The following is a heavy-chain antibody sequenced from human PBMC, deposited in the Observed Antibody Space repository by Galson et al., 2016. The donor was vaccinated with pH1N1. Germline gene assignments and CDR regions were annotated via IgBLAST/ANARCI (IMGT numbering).Heavy chain of an antibody. CDR2: IYPGGSK. Sequence: TLSLTCTVSGGSISSRTHYWNWIRQPAGKGLEWIGRIYPGGSKFYNPSLKSRVTISVDTSNNQFSLDLSSVTAADTAVYYCASTVHDYGDSYGMDVWGQGTTVSVSS. J-gene: IGHJ6*02. CDR1: GGSISSRTHY. V-gene: IGHV4-61*02. D-gene: IGHD4-17*01. CDR3: ASTVHDYGDSYGMDV.